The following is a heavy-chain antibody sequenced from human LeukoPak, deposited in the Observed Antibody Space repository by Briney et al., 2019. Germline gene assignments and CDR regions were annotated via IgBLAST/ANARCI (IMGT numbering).Heavy chain of an antibody. Sequence: GGSLRLSCAASGITVSQNDMSWVRQAPGRGLEWVSLIYADGATHYADSVKGRFTISRDNSKSTVELHMSSLRVEDTAVYYCAKDGQSFNSMWDYLDSWGRGTLVTVSS. J-gene: IGHJ4*02. V-gene: IGHV3-53*01. CDR3: AKDGQSFNSMWDYLDS. D-gene: IGHD1-26*01. CDR2: IYADGAT. CDR1: GITVSQND.